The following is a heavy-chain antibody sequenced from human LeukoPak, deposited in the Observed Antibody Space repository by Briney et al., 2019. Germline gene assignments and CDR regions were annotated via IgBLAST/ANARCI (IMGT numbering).Heavy chain of an antibody. CDR1: GYSISSGYY. J-gene: IGHJ4*02. D-gene: IGHD1-26*01. CDR2: IYHSGST. CDR3: ARNSLVGTTIPFIED. Sequence: SETLSLTCTVSGYSISSGYYWGWIRQPPGKGLEWIGSIYHSGSTYYNPSLKSRVTISVDTSKNQFSLKLSSVTAADTAVYYCARNSLVGTTIPFIEDWGQGTLVTVSS. V-gene: IGHV4-38-2*02.